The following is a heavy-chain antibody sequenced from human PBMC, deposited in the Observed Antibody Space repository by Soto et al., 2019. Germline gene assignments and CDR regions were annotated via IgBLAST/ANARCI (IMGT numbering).Heavy chain of an antibody. V-gene: IGHV4-31*02. CDR2: IYYSGST. J-gene: IGHJ4*02. CDR3: ARVGRRSGCSGGSCYPLDFDY. Sequence: SETLSLTXTVSGGSISSGGYYWSWIRQHPGKGLEWIGYIYYSGSTYYNPSLKSRVTISVDTSKNQLSLKLSSVTAADTAVYYCARVGRRSGCSGGSCYPLDFDYWGQGTLVTVSS. CDR1: GGSISSGGYY. D-gene: IGHD2-15*01.